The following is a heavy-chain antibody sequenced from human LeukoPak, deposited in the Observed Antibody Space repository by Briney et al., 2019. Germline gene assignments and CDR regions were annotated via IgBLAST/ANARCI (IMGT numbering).Heavy chain of an antibody. CDR3: TRWKVLLNFDY. CDR2: ISYDGSNK. J-gene: IGHJ4*02. Sequence: GRSLRLSCAASGFTFSSYGMHWVRQAPGKGLEWVAVISYDGSNKYYADSVKGRFTISRDNAKNTLYLQMNSLGAEDTAVYYCTRWKVLLNFDYWGQGSLVTVSS. CDR1: GFTFSSYG. V-gene: IGHV3-30*03. D-gene: IGHD2-15*01.